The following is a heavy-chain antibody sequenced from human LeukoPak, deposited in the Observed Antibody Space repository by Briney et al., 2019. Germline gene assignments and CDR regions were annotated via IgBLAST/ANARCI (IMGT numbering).Heavy chain of an antibody. D-gene: IGHD3-10*01. CDR2: INPSGGST. V-gene: IGHV1-46*01. J-gene: IGHJ6*03. CDR3: ARGPSITIIRGGQWHYYMDV. Sequence: EASVKVSCKASGYTFTSYYIHWVRQAPGQGLEWMGLINPSGGSTNYAQKFQGRVTVTRDTSTSTVYMELSSLRSEDTAVYNCARGPSITIIRGGQWHYYMDVWGKETTVTISS. CDR1: GYTFTSYY.